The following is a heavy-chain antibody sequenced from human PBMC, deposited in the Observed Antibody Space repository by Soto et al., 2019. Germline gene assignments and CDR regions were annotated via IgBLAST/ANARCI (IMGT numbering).Heavy chain of an antibody. CDR1: GGSISSYY. V-gene: IGHV4-59*01. J-gene: IGHJ4*02. D-gene: IGHD6-6*01. Sequence: SETLSLTCTVSGGSISSYYWSWIRQPPGKGLEWIGYIYYSGSTNYNPSLKSRVTISVDTSKNQFSLKLSSVTAADTAVYYCASLRSSSGYFDDWGQGTLVTVSS. CDR2: IYYSGST. CDR3: ASLRSSSGYFDD.